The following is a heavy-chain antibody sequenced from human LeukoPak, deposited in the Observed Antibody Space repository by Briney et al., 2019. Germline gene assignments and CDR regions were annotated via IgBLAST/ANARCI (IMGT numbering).Heavy chain of an antibody. J-gene: IGHJ4*02. CDR2: IDRDGART. D-gene: IGHD2-15*01. CDR1: GFTLSGFW. CDR3: TRCPLILVAYDY. Sequence: GGSLRLSCAASGFTLSGFWMHWVRQVPGQGPVWVSRIDRDGARTTYADAVKGRFTVSRDNAKNTLYLQMNSLRAEDTAVYYCTRCPLILVAYDYWGQGTLVTVSS. V-gene: IGHV3-74*01.